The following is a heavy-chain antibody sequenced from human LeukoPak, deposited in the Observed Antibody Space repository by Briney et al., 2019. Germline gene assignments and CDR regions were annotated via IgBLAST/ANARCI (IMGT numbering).Heavy chain of an antibody. CDR2: INHSGST. J-gene: IGHJ5*02. Sequence: SETLSLTCAVYGGSFSGYYWSWIRQPPGKGLEWIGEINHSGSTNYNPSLKRRVTISVDTSKNQFSLKLSSVTAADTAVYYCASRYGDQTWFDPWGQGTLVTVSS. CDR1: GGSFSGYY. CDR3: ASRYGDQTWFDP. D-gene: IGHD4-17*01. V-gene: IGHV4-34*01.